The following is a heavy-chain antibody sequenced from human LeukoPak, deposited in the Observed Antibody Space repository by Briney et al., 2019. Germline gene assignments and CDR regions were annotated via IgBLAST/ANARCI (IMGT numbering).Heavy chain of an antibody. CDR1: GASISSFY. CDR3: VKLQPNTGQWAFDI. D-gene: IGHD1-1*01. V-gene: IGHV4-59*01. Sequence: PSETLSLTCTVSGASISSFYWSWVRQPPGEGLEWIGYISNGGSTNYSPSLKSRVAISVDTSQSQLSLKVNSVTAADTAVYYCVKLQPNTGQWAFDIWGQGTMVSVSS. CDR2: ISNGGST. J-gene: IGHJ3*02.